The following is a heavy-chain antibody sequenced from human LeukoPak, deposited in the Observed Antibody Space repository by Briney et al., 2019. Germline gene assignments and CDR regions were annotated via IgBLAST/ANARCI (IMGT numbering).Heavy chain of an antibody. CDR3: ARVSSEDIVVVPAGTFDY. J-gene: IGHJ4*02. CDR1: GGSISSGDYY. V-gene: IGHV4-30-4*08. D-gene: IGHD2-2*01. Sequence: PSETLSLTCTVSGGSISSGDYYWSWIRQPPGKGLEWIGYIYYSGSTYYNPSLKSRVTISVDTSKNQFSLKLSSVTAADTAVYYCARVSSEDIVVVPAGTFDYWGQGTLVTVSS. CDR2: IYYSGST.